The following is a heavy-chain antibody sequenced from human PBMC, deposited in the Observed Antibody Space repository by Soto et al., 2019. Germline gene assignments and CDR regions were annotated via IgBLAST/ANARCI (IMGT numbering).Heavy chain of an antibody. D-gene: IGHD4-17*01. CDR1: GFTFSSYA. CDR3: AKALHDYGDYPYY. Sequence: EVQLLETGGGLVQPGGSLRLSCAASGFTFSSYAMSWVRQAPGKGLEWVSAISGSGGSTYYADSVKGRFTISRDNSKNTLYLEMNSLRAEDTAVYYCAKALHDYGDYPYYWGQGTLVTVSS. J-gene: IGHJ4*02. V-gene: IGHV3-23*01. CDR2: ISGSGGST.